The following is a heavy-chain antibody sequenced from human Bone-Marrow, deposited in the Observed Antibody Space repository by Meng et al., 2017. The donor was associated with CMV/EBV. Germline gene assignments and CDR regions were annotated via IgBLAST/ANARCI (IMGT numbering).Heavy chain of an antibody. CDR2: IYPGDSDI. Sequence: GGSLRLSCKASGYSFTSYWIAWVRQMPGKGLEWMGIIYPGDSDIRYSPSFQGQVTISADKSISTAYLQWSSLKASDTAMYYCARRVRRPITMIEEGAYFDYWAQGTLVTFSS. D-gene: IGHD3-22*01. CDR3: ARRVRRPITMIEEGAYFDY. V-gene: IGHV5-51*01. J-gene: IGHJ4*02. CDR1: GYSFTSYW.